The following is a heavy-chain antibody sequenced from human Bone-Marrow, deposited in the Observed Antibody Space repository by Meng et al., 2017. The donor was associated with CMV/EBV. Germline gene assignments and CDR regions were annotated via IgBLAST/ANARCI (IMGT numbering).Heavy chain of an antibody. CDR3: ARGLPQSGYYYYY. J-gene: IGHJ4*02. V-gene: IGHV3-21*01. D-gene: IGHD3-22*01. CDR2: ISSSSSYI. Sequence: GESLKISCAASGFTFSSYSMNWVRQAPGKGLEWVSSISSSSSYIYYADSVKGRFTISRDNAKNSLYLQMNSLRAEDTAVYYCARGLPQSGYYYYYWGQGTRVTGSS. CDR1: GFTFSSYS.